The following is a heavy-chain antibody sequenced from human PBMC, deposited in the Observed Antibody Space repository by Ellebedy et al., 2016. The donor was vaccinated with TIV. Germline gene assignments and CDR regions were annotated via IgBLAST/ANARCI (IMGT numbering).Heavy chain of an antibody. J-gene: IGHJ6*02. CDR2: INPNSGGT. Sequence: AASVKVSCKASGYTFTGYYVHWVRQAPGQGLEWMGWINPNSGGTTYAQKFQGWVTMTRATSISTAYMERNRLRSDDTAVYLCARGQEDMITFGGVIVNLDYYYGMDVWGQGTTVTVSS. CDR1: GYTFTGYY. V-gene: IGHV1-2*04. CDR3: ARGQEDMITFGGVIVNLDYYYGMDV. D-gene: IGHD3-16*02.